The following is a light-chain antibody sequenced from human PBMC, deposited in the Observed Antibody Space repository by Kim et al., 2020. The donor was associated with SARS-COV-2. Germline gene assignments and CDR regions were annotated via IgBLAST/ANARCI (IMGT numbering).Light chain of an antibody. V-gene: IGLV3-1*01. CDR3: QAWDSAYVV. CDR1: RLANKY. Sequence: PEQRACIHCSGDRLANKYVCWYQRKPGQSPVLVMYQDTKRPSGIPERFSGSNSGNTATLTISGTQALDEADYYCQAWDSAYVVFGGGTQLTVL. J-gene: IGLJ2*01. CDR2: QDT.